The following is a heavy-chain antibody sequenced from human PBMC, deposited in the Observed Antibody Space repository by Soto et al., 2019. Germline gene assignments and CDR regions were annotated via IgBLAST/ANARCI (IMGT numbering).Heavy chain of an antibody. V-gene: IGHV5-51*01. CDR1: GYSFSRYW. CDR2: IYPGDSDI. J-gene: IGHJ6*02. D-gene: IGHD1-26*01. CDR3: ARRRGSGSEYYYNYGMGV. Sequence: XASLKISCKGCGYSFSRYWIGWVRQMPGKGLEWMGIIYPGDSDIRYSPSFQGQVTVSADTSISTAYLQWSSLKASDTAIYYCARRRGSGSEYYYNYGMGVWGQGTTVTASS.